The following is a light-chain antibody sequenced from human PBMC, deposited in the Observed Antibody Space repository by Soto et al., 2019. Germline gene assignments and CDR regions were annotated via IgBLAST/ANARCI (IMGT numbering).Light chain of an antibody. J-gene: IGKJ1*01. CDR3: QKYDHLPRT. CDR2: DAS. CDR1: QEISNY. V-gene: IGKV1-33*01. Sequence: DIQMIQSPSSLSASVGDRVTITCQASQEISNYLNWYQQKPGKAPKLLIYDASNLERGVPSRFSGRASGTDFTFTFSSLQPEDFATYYCQKYDHLPRTFGRGTKVEIK.